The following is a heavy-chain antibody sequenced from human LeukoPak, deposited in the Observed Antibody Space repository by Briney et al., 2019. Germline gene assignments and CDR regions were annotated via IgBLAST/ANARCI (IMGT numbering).Heavy chain of an antibody. Sequence: PGGSLRLSCAASGFTFSTYAMSWVRQAPGKGLEWVSGISDSGGSTYYADSVKGRFTISRDNSKNTLYLQMTSLRAEDTAVYHCAKVLPGGFGASSVLHGYYSCGQGTLVTVSS. V-gene: IGHV3-23*01. CDR2: ISDSGGST. D-gene: IGHD6-13*01. J-gene: IGHJ4*02. CDR1: GFTFSTYA. CDR3: AKVLPGGFGASSVLHGYYS.